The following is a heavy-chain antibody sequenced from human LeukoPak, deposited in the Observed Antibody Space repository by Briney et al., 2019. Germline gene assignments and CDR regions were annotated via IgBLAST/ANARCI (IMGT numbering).Heavy chain of an antibody. J-gene: IGHJ3*02. D-gene: IGHD6-6*01. CDR2: IYHSGST. CDR3: ASQPNRAARPRLAFDM. CDR1: GGSISSSNW. V-gene: IGHV4-4*02. Sequence: PSETLSLTCAVSGGSISSSNWWSWVRQPPGKGLEWIGEIYHSGSTNYNPSLKSRVTVSVDKSKNQFSLKLSSVTAADPAVYYCASQPNRAARPRLAFDMWAQGTRVPVS.